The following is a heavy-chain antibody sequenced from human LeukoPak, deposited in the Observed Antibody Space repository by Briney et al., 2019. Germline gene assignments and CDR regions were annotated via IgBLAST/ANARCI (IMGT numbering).Heavy chain of an antibody. CDR1: GFTFDDYA. CDR2: ISWDGGST. D-gene: IGHD4-17*01. V-gene: IGHV3-43D*03. CDR3: AKDLDYEGKGGIDY. J-gene: IGHJ4*02. Sequence: PGGSLRLSCAASGFTFDDYAMHWVRQAPGKGLEWVSLISWDGGSTYYADSVKGRFTISRDNSKNSLYLQMNSLRAEDTALYYCAKDLDYEGKGGIDYWGQGTLVTVSS.